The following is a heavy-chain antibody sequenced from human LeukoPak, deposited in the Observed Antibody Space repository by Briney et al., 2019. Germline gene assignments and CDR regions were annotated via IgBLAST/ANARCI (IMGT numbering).Heavy chain of an antibody. CDR2: INPNSGGT. Sequence: GASVTVSCKASGYTFTGYYMHWVRQAPGQGLEWMGWINPNSGGTNYAQKFQGWVTMTRDTSISTAYMELSRLRSDDTAVYYCARERESSSSWSGYDYWGQGALVTVSS. D-gene: IGHD6-13*01. J-gene: IGHJ4*02. CDR1: GYTFTGYY. CDR3: ARERESSSSWSGYDY. V-gene: IGHV1-2*04.